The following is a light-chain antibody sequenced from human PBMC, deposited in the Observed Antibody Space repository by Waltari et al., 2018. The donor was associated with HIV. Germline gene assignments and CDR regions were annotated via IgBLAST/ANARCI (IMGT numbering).Light chain of an antibody. CDR3: QQAKNFPYT. CDR1: QGSSSW. J-gene: IGKJ2*01. CDR2: DAS. V-gene: IGKV1-12*01. Sequence: IQMAQSPSSGSASLGYRVTITCRVSQGSSSWSAWYQKKPGKAPKLLIYDASNLQSGVTQRLSGSGAGTDLTLTISGLQPEDFATYYCQQAKNFPYTFGQGTKLEIK.